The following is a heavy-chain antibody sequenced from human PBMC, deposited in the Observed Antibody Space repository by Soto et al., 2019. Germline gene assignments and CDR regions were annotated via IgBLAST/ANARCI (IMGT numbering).Heavy chain of an antibody. CDR2: IIPIFGTA. Sequence: SVKVSCKASGGTFSSYAISWVRQAPGQGLEWMGGIIPIFGTANYAQKFQGRVTITADESTSTAYMELSSLRSEDTAVYYCARASIVVVVAAIHYFDYWGQGTQVTVSS. CDR1: GGTFSSYA. D-gene: IGHD2-15*01. CDR3: ARASIVVVVAAIHYFDY. J-gene: IGHJ4*02. V-gene: IGHV1-69*13.